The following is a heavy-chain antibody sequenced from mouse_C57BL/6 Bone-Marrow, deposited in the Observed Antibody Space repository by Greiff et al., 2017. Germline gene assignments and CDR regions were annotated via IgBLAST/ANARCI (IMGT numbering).Heavy chain of an antibody. CDR1: GYTFTDYE. D-gene: IGHD2-1*01. Sequence: QAQLQQSGAELVRPGASVTLSCKASGYTFTDYEMHWVKQTPVHGLEWIGAIDPETGGTAYNQKFKGKAILTADKSSSTAYMELRSLTSEDSAVYYCTIYYGNHGRNYFDYWGQGTTLTVSS. CDR2: IDPETGGT. CDR3: TIYYGNHGRNYFDY. V-gene: IGHV1-15*01. J-gene: IGHJ2*01.